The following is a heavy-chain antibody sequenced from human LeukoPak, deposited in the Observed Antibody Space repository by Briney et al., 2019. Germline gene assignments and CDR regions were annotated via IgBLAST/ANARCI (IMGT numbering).Heavy chain of an antibody. J-gene: IGHJ4*02. CDR2: MNPNSGNT. CDR1: GYTFASYD. Sequence: ASVKVSCKASGYTFASYDINWVRQATGQGLEWMGWMNPNSGNTGYAQKFQGRVTMTRNTSISTAYMELSSLRSEDTAVYYCARGTDSSGWPFDYWGQGTLVTVSS. D-gene: IGHD6-19*01. CDR3: ARGTDSSGWPFDY. V-gene: IGHV1-8*01.